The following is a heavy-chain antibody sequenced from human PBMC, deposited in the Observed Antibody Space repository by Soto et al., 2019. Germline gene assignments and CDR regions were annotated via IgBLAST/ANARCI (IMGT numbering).Heavy chain of an antibody. CDR2: IGTAGDT. CDR3: ARAGSSIYMDV. J-gene: IGHJ6*03. D-gene: IGHD6-13*01. CDR1: GFTFSSYD. Sequence: GGSLRLSCAASGFTFSSYDMHWVRQATGKGLEWVSAIGTAGDTYYPGSVKGRLTITRENAKNSLYLQMNSLRAGDTAVYYCARAGSSIYMDVWGQGTTVTVS. V-gene: IGHV3-13*01.